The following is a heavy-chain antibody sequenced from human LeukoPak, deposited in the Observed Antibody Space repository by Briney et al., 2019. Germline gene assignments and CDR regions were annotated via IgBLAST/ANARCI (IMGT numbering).Heavy chain of an antibody. D-gene: IGHD2/OR15-2a*01. J-gene: IGHJ4*02. Sequence: SETLSLTCTVSGGSISSSSYYWGWIRQPPGKGLEWIGSIYYSGSTNYNASLKSRVTISVDTSKNQFSLKLSSATAADAAVYYCASNSPANDYWGQGTLVTVSS. CDR2: IYYSGST. V-gene: IGHV4-39*07. CDR1: GGSISSSSYY. CDR3: ASNSPANDY.